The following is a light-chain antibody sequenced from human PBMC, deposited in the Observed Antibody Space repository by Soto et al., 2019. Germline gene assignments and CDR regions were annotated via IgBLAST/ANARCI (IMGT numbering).Light chain of an antibody. J-gene: IGKJ1*01. Sequence: EIVLTQPPGTLSLSPGERATLSCRASQSVGITYLAWYQQKPGQAPRLLIYGASSRATGIPDRFSGSGSGTDFTLTISRLEPEDFAVYYCQQYAGSPWTFGQGTKVDIK. V-gene: IGKV3-20*01. CDR2: GAS. CDR3: QQYAGSPWT. CDR1: QSVGITY.